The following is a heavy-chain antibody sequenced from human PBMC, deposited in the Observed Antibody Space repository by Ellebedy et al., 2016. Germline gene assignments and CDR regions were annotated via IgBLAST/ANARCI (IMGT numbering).Heavy chain of an antibody. Sequence: GESLKISCAASGFTFSSYWMSWVRQAPGKGLEWVANIKQDGSEKYYVDSVKGRFTISRDNAKNSLYLQMNSLRAEDTAVYYCTTEYRNYYGSGPKYYGMDVWGQGTTVTVSS. D-gene: IGHD3-10*01. V-gene: IGHV3-7*01. CDR3: TTEYRNYYGSGPKYYGMDV. J-gene: IGHJ6*02. CDR1: GFTFSSYW. CDR2: IKQDGSEK.